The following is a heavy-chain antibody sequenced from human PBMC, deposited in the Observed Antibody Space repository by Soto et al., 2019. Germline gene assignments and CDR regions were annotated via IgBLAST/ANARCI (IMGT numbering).Heavy chain of an antibody. CDR3: ARDDSGFSGSHYIDYFNY. D-gene: IGHD1-26*01. CDR2: IIPILGIA. J-gene: IGHJ4*02. Sequence: SVKVSCKASGGTFSSYTISWVRQAPGQGLEWMGRIIPILGIANYAQKFQGRVTFTADKSTGTAYMELSSLTSEDTAVYYCARDDSGFSGSHYIDYFNYWGQGALVTVSS. CDR1: GGTFSSYT. V-gene: IGHV1-69*04.